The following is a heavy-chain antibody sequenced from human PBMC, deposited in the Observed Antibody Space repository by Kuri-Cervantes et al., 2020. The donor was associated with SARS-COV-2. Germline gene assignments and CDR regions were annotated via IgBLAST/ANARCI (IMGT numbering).Heavy chain of an antibody. CDR1: GFTFSSYG. Sequence: LSLTCAASGFTFSSYGMHWVRKAPGQGLEWVAVVWNDGSNKYYADPAKGRFTISRDNSKNTRYLQMNSLSSEETAVYYCARDGVVGTTTYYYYGMDVWGQGTTVTVSS. J-gene: IGHJ6*02. D-gene: IGHD1-26*01. V-gene: IGHV3-33*01. CDR3: ARDGVVGTTTYYYYGMDV. CDR2: VWNDGSNK.